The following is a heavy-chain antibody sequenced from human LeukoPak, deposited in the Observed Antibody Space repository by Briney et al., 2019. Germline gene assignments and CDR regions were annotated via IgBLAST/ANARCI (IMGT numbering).Heavy chain of an antibody. D-gene: IGHD1-1*01. Sequence: GASMKVSCKASGGTFSSYAISWVRQAPGQGLEWMGRIIPILGIANYAQKFQGRVTITADKSTSTAYMELSSLRSEDTAVYYCARERRDPWNDKGGFDYWGQGTLVTVSS. CDR2: IIPILGIA. CDR3: ARERRDPWNDKGGFDY. J-gene: IGHJ4*02. CDR1: GGTFSSYA. V-gene: IGHV1-69*04.